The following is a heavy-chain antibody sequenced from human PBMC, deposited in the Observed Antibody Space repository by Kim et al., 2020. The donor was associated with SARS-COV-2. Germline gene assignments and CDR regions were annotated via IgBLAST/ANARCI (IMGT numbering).Heavy chain of an antibody. Sequence: GGSLRLSCAASGFTFSSYTMSWVRQAPGKGLEWVSAISGTAHGYNTYYAASVKGRFTISRDNSKNTLYLQMNSLKAEDTAVYYCAKRHYDTSGWSRAVDCWGQGTLVTVSS. J-gene: IGHJ4*02. D-gene: IGHD3-22*01. V-gene: IGHV3-23*01. CDR2: ISGTAHGYNT. CDR1: GFTFSSYT. CDR3: AKRHYDTSGWSRAVDC.